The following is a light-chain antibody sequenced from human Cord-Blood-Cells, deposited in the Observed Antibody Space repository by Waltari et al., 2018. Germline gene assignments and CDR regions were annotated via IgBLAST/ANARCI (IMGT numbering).Light chain of an antibody. Sequence: EIVMTQSPATLSVSPGERATLSCRASQSVSSNLAWYQQKPGQAPRLLIYGASTRATGIPARFSGSGSGTEFTLTISSLQSEDFAVYYCQQSYSTFGQGTKVEIK. CDR1: QSVSSN. CDR2: GAS. CDR3: QQSYST. J-gene: IGKJ1*01. V-gene: IGKV3-15*01.